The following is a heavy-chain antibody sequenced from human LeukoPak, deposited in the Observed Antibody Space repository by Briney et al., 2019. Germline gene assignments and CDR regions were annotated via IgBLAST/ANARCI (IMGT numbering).Heavy chain of an antibody. CDR1: EFTFSSYA. CDR2: ISGSGGST. Sequence: TGGSLRLSCAASEFTFSSYAMSWVCQAPGKGLEWVSAISGSGGSTYYADSVKGRFTISRDNSKNTLYLQMNSLRAEDTAVYYCAKARRSSYTGGFDYWGQGTLVTVSS. V-gene: IGHV3-23*01. J-gene: IGHJ4*02. CDR3: AKARRSSYTGGFDY. D-gene: IGHD3-16*02.